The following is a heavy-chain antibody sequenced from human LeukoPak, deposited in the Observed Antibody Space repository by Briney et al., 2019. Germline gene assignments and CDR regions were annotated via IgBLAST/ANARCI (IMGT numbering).Heavy chain of an antibody. CDR1: GGSISSYY. J-gene: IGHJ6*03. CDR2: TYYSGST. CDR3: ARVPSASAYHYMDV. Sequence: SETLSLTCTVSGGSISSYYWSWIRQPPGKGLEWIGYTYYSGSTNYNPSLKSRVTISVDTSKNQFSLKMSSVTAADTAVYYCARVPSASAYHYMDVWGKGTTVTVSS. D-gene: IGHD6-13*01. V-gene: IGHV4-59*01.